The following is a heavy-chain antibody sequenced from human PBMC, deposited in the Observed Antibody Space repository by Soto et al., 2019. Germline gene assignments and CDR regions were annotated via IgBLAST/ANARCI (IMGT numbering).Heavy chain of an antibody. Sequence: SETLSLTCAVSGYSISTGYYWAWSRQRPGKGLEWIGNINYTGSTSYNPSLKSRVTISLGTSRNQFSLRLKSVTAADTAVYYCAGTCYNDAATYDHWGQGTLVTVSS. D-gene: IGHD3-22*01. CDR2: INYTGST. CDR1: GYSISTGYY. V-gene: IGHV4-38-2*01. J-gene: IGHJ4*02. CDR3: AGTCYNDAATYDH.